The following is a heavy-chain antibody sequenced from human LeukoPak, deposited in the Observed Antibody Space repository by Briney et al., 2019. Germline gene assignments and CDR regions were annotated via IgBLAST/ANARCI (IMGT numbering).Heavy chain of an antibody. V-gene: IGHV4-30-4*08. CDR2: IYYSGST. Sequence: SQTLSLTCNVSGGSISSGDYYWSWIRQPPGKGLEWIGYIYYSGSTYYNPSLKSRVTISVDTSKNQFSLKLSSVTAADTAVYYCARGGGGYDFWSGYFNYYYYYMDVWGKGTTVTVSS. D-gene: IGHD3-3*01. CDR1: GGSISSGDYY. CDR3: ARGGGGYDFWSGYFNYYYYYMDV. J-gene: IGHJ6*03.